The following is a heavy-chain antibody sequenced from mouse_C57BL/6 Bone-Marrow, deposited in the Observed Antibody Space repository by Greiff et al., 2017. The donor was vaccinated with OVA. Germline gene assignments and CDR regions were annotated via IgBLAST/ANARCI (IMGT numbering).Heavy chain of an antibody. CDR2: INPNNGGT. J-gene: IGHJ2*01. CDR1: GYTFTDYN. V-gene: IGHV1-22*01. D-gene: IGHD2-2*01. CDR3: GVIYYGYGGYFDY. Sequence: VQLQQSGPELVKPGASVKMSCKASGYTFTDYNMHWVKQSPGQSLEWIGYINPNNGGTSYNQKFKGKATLTVNKSSSTAYMELRSLTSEDSAEYYCGVIYYGYGGYFDYWGQGTTLTVSS.